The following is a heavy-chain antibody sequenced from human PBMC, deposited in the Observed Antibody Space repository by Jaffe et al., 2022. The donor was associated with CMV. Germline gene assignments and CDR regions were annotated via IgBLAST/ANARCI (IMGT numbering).Heavy chain of an antibody. D-gene: IGHD6-6*01. V-gene: IGHV4-34*01. J-gene: IGHJ5*02. CDR2: MNQSGST. CDR1: GGSFSAYY. CDR3: ARRAARPRNLRGNYFDP. Sequence: QVQLQQWGAGLLKPSETLSLTCAVYGGSFSAYYWSWIRQPPGKGLEWIGEMNQSGSTNYNPSLKSRVTISLDTSKNQFSLKVSSVTAADTAVYYCARRAARPRNLRGNYFDPWGQGTLVTVSS.